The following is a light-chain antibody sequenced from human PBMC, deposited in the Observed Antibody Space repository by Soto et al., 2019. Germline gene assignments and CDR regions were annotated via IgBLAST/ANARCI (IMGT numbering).Light chain of an antibody. J-gene: IGKJ3*01. CDR2: KVS. CDR3: VQGTQPFT. Sequence: DVVMTQSPLSLPVTLGQPASISCRSSQSLVYSDGNTYLNWFQQRPGQSPRRLIYKVSNRDSGVPDRFSGSGSGIDFTLKISRVEAGDVGVYYCVQGTQPFTFGPVTKVYIK. CDR1: QSLVYSDGNTY. V-gene: IGKV2-30*01.